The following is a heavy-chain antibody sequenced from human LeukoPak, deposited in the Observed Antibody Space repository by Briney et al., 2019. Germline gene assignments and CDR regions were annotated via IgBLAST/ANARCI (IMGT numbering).Heavy chain of an antibody. D-gene: IGHD3-10*01. Sequence: SGGSLRLSCAASGFTFSGSAIHWVRQASGKGLEWIGRIRSRANKYATPYAASVRGRFTFSRDDSQNTAYLQMNSLKIEDTAVYYCASSYPSDYYGMDVWGQGTTVTVAS. CDR1: GFTFSGSA. CDR2: IRSRANKYAT. J-gene: IGHJ6*02. CDR3: ASSYPSDYYGMDV. V-gene: IGHV3-73*01.